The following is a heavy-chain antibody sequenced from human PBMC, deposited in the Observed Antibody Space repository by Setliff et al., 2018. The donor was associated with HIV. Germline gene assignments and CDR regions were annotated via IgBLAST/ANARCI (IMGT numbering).Heavy chain of an antibody. Sequence: GGSLRLSCAASGFTFSDVWVNWVRQAPGRGLEWVGRIKNRPAGGTTEYAAPVKGRFTISRDDSKNMAYLQMNSLKIEDTTVYYCTRKLAPGHGMDVWGQGTTVTVSS. J-gene: IGHJ6*02. CDR3: TRKLAPGHGMDV. CDR1: GFTFSDVW. V-gene: IGHV3-15*01. D-gene: IGHD3-3*02. CDR2: IKNRPAGGTT.